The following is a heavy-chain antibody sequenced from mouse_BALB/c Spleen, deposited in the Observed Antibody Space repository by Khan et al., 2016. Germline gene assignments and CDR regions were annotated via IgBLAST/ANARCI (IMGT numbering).Heavy chain of an antibody. J-gene: IGHJ3*01. D-gene: IGHD1-2*01. CDR1: GYDFSRYW. Sequence: EVKLHESGAGLVQPGGSLKLSCAASGYDFSRYWLSWVRQAPGNGLEWIGEINPASSTINYTPSLKDKFTISRDNANNTRYLQMGKWRAQDRALDYCARLHYYGQFAYWDQGPLVTVSA. CDR2: INPASSTI. CDR3: ARLHYYGQFAY. V-gene: IGHV4-1*02.